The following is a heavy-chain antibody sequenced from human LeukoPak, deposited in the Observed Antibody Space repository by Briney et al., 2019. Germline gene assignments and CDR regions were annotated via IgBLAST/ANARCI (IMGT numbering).Heavy chain of an antibody. Sequence: GGSVRHSCAASGFTVSSNYMSWVRQAPGKGLEWVSLIYSGGSIYYADSVKGRFTISRDNSKNMVYFQMNSLRAEDTAVYYCARAFYGDYTGPWYFDL. V-gene: IGHV3-53*01. D-gene: IGHD4-17*01. CDR3: ARAFYGDYTGPWYFDL. J-gene: IGHJ2*01. CDR1: GFTVSSNY. CDR2: IYSGGSI.